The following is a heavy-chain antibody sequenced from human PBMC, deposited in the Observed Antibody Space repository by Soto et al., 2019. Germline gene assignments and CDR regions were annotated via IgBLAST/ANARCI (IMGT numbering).Heavy chain of an antibody. D-gene: IGHD1-26*01. Sequence: EVQLLESGGGVVRPGGSMRLSCAASGFSFSGYAMSWVRQAPGKGLEWVSLISYGGGTTHYADSVKGRFTISRDDYRKTLFLKMNSLRVEDTAIYYCAKDRVGARSKYYFDYWGQGTLVSVSS. V-gene: IGHV3-23*01. CDR2: ISYGGGTT. CDR1: GFSFSGYA. CDR3: AKDRVGARSKYYFDY. J-gene: IGHJ4*02.